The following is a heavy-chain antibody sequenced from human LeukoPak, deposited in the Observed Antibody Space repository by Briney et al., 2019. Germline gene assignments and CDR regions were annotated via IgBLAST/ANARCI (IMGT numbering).Heavy chain of an antibody. CDR1: GFTFSSYS. Sequence: GGSLRLSCAASGFTFSSYSMNWVRQAPGKGLEWVSSISSSSSYIYYADSVKGRFTISRDNAKNSLYLQMNSLRAEDTAVYYCAKPARSTSCFSYWGQGTLVTVSS. J-gene: IGHJ4*02. D-gene: IGHD2-2*01. CDR3: AKPARSTSCFSY. CDR2: ISSSSSYI. V-gene: IGHV3-21*04.